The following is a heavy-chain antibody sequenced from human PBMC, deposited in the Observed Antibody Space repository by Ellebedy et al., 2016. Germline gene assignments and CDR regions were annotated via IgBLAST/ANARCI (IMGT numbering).Heavy chain of an antibody. D-gene: IGHD2/OR15-2a*01. Sequence: GESLKISXAASGFTFSSYSMNWVRQAPGKGLEWVSYISTSISTKYHADSVKGRFTISRDNAKNSLYLQMNSLRAEDTAVYYCARLSTSWYFDLWGRGALVTVSS. CDR3: ARLSTSWYFDL. CDR1: GFTFSSYS. V-gene: IGHV3-48*04. CDR2: ISTSISTK. J-gene: IGHJ2*01.